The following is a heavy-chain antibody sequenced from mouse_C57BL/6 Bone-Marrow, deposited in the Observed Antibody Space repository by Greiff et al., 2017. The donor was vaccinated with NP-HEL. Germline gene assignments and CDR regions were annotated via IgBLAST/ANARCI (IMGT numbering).Heavy chain of an antibody. D-gene: IGHD1-1*01. V-gene: IGHV1-54*01. CDR2: INPGSGGT. CDR3: ARGSSFFYAMDY. J-gene: IGHJ4*01. Sequence: QVQLQQSGAELVRPGTSVKVSCKASGYAFTNYLIEWVTQRPGQGLEWIGVINPGSGGTNYNEKFKGKATLTADKSSSTAYMQLSSLTSEDSAVYFCARGSSFFYAMDYWGQGTSVTVSS. CDR1: GYAFTNYL.